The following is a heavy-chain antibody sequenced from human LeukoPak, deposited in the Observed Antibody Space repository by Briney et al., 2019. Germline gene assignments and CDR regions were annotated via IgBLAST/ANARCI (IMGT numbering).Heavy chain of an antibody. CDR3: AKQLGYCSDGSCYFPY. CDR1: GFTFSSSV. D-gene: IGHD2-15*01. CDR2: ISNNGGYT. V-gene: IGHV3-23*01. Sequence: GGSLRLSCAASGFTFSSSVVSWVRQAPGKGLEWVSAISNNGGYTYYADSVQGRFTISRDNSKSTLCLQMNSLRAEDTAVYYCAKQLGYCSDGSCYFPYWGQGTLVTVSS. J-gene: IGHJ4*02.